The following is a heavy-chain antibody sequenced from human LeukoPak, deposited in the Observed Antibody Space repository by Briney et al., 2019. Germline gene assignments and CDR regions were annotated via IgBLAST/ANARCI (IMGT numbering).Heavy chain of an antibody. D-gene: IGHD6-19*01. Sequence: GGSLGLSCAASGFTFSSFTMSWVRQAPGKGLEWVSAISGSGGNTYYADSVKGRFTISRDNSKNTLYLQMNSLRAEDTAVYYCAKGSRGWYSWYFDVWGRGTLVTVSS. J-gene: IGHJ2*01. CDR3: AKGSRGWYSWYFDV. V-gene: IGHV3-23*01. CDR1: GFTFSSFT. CDR2: ISGSGGNT.